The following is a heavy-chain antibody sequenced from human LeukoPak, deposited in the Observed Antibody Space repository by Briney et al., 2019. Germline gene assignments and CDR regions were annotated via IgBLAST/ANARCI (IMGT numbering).Heavy chain of an antibody. CDR3: AGDYEGYYFDY. CDR2: IYYSGST. Sequence: NPSETLSLTCTVSGGSISSYYWSWIRQPPGKGLEWIGYIYYSGSTNYNPSLKSRVTISVDTSKNQFSLKLSSVTAADTAVYYCAGDYEGYYFDYWGQGTLVTVSS. J-gene: IGHJ4*02. CDR1: GGSISSYY. D-gene: IGHD3-22*01. V-gene: IGHV4-59*01.